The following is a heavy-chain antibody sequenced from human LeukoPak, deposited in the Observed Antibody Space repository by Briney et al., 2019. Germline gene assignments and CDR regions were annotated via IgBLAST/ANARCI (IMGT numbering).Heavy chain of an antibody. CDR1: GYTFTDYY. J-gene: IGHJ4*02. CDR2: INPNSGGT. CDR3: ARTYGDLYYFDY. Sequence: ASVKVSCKASGYTFTDYYTHWVRQAPGQGLEWMGWINPNSGGTNYAQKFQGRVTMTRDTSISTAYMELSRLRSDDTAMYYCARTYGDLYYFDYWGQGTLVTVSS. V-gene: IGHV1-2*02. D-gene: IGHD4-17*01.